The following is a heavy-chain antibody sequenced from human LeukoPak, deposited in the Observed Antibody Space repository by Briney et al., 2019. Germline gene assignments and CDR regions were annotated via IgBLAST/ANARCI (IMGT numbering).Heavy chain of an antibody. CDR3: ARRGGYYYYYMDV. J-gene: IGHJ6*03. Sequence: GGSLRLSCAASGFTFSSYWMSWVRQAPGKGLEWVANIKQDGSEKYYVDSVKGRFTISRDNAKNSLYLQMNSLRAEDTAVYYCARRGGYYYYYMDVWGKGTTATISS. CDR2: IKQDGSEK. V-gene: IGHV3-7*01. D-gene: IGHD3-16*01. CDR1: GFTFSSYW.